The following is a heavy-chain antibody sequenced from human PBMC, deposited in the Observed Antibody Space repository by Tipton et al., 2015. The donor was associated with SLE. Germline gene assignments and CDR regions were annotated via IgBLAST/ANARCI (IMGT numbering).Heavy chain of an antibody. Sequence: TLSLTCTVSGGSISSGGDYWSWIRQPAGKGLEWIGRIDMSGGTNYNPSLKRRVAISLDTSKNQFSLKLSSVTAADTAVYYCAREVLTVAALGVAEYFQHWGQGTLVIVSS. CDR3: AREVLTVAALGVAEYFQH. CDR2: IDMSGGT. D-gene: IGHD6-19*01. V-gene: IGHV4-61*02. J-gene: IGHJ1*01. CDR1: GGSISSGGDY.